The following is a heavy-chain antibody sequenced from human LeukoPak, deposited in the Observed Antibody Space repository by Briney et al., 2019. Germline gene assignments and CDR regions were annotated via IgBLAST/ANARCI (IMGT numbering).Heavy chain of an antibody. CDR1: GFSISNFW. J-gene: IGHJ4*02. CDR2: INSDGSST. D-gene: IGHD2-15*01. V-gene: IGHV3-74*01. Sequence: GGSLRLSCAASGFSISNFWMHWVRQAPGKGLAWVSRINSDGSSTTYADSVKGRFTISRDNAKNTLYLQANSLRAEDTAVYYCARGAARCSGGHCYPDWSRGTLVTVSS. CDR3: ARGAARCSGGHCYPD.